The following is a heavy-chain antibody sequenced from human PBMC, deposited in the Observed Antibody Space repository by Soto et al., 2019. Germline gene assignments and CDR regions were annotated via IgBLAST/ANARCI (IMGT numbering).Heavy chain of an antibody. CDR1: GFTFSNAW. V-gene: IGHV3-15*01. J-gene: IGHJ6*03. Sequence: GGSLRLSCAASGFTFSNAWMSWVRQAPGKGLEWVGRIKSKTDGGTTDDAAPVKGRFTISRDDSKNTLYLQMNSLKTEDTAVYYCTTDLGNYDFWSGYYYYYMDVWGKGTTVTVSS. CDR2: IKSKTDGGTT. D-gene: IGHD3-3*01. CDR3: TTDLGNYDFWSGYYYYYMDV.